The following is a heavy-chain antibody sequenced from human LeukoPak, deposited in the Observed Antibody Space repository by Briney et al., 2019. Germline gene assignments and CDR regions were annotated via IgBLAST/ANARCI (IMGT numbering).Heavy chain of an antibody. CDR2: VRYGGST. Sequence: SETLSLTCTVSGGSISSNYWSWIRQPPGKGLEWIGYVRYGGSTNYNPSLKSRVTISVDTSKNQFSLKLSSVTAADTAVYYCARPGGFGELEDWGQGTLVTVSS. CDR1: GGSISSNY. V-gene: IGHV4-59*01. D-gene: IGHD3-10*01. CDR3: ARPGGFGELED. J-gene: IGHJ4*02.